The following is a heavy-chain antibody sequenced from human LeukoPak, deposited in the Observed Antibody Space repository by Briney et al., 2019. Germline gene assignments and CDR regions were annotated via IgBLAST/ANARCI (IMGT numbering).Heavy chain of an antibody. D-gene: IGHD1-7*01. CDR3: ARAYLELLGAFDI. CDR2: IFYSGST. Sequence: PSETLSLTCTVSGGSISTSNYYWGGVRHPPGKGLVGIGNIFYSGSTYYNPSLKSRVTISVDTSKNQFSLKLSSVTAADTAVYYCARAYLELLGAFDIWGQGTMVTVSS. J-gene: IGHJ3*02. V-gene: IGHV4-39*07. CDR1: GGSISTSNYY.